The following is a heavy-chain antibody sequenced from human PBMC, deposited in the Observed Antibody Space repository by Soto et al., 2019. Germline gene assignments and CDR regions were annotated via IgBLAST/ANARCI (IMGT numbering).Heavy chain of an antibody. Sequence: EASVKVSCKASGYTFTGYYMHWVRQAPGQGLEWMGWINPNSGGTNYAQKFQGWVTMTRDTSISTAYMELSRLRSDDTAVYYCARVFTRYCSSTSCYGLGYWGQGTLVTSPQ. CDR2: INPNSGGT. J-gene: IGHJ4*02. V-gene: IGHV1-2*04. D-gene: IGHD2-2*01. CDR3: ARVFTRYCSSTSCYGLGY. CDR1: GYTFTGYY.